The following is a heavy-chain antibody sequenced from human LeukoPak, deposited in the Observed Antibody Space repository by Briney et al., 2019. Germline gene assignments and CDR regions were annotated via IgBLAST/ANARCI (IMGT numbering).Heavy chain of an antibody. V-gene: IGHV3-30*04. Sequence: GGSLRLSCAASGFTFSISAKHWVRQAPGKGLEWVAVISSDGSDTNYADSVKGRFTISRDNSKNTLYLEMNSLRSEDTAVYYCARDRCTSTTCYLFDYWGQGTLVIVSS. CDR3: ARDRCTSTTCYLFDY. CDR2: ISSDGSDT. CDR1: GFTFSISA. J-gene: IGHJ4*02. D-gene: IGHD2/OR15-2a*01.